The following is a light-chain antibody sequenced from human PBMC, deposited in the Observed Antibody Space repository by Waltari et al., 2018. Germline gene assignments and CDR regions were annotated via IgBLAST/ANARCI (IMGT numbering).Light chain of an antibody. Sequence: IVMTQSPATLPVSPGERATLPCRASQSVSGNLAWYQQKPGQAPRLLMYGASTRAAGVPTRFSGSGSGTEFTVTISSLQSEDFAVYYCQQYNDWPQTFGQGNKLETK. CDR3: QQYNDWPQT. CDR1: QSVSGN. CDR2: GAS. V-gene: IGKV3-15*01. J-gene: IGKJ2*01.